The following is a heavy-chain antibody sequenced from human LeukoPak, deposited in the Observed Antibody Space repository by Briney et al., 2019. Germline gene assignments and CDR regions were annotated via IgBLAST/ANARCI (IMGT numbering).Heavy chain of an antibody. CDR1: GFTFSSYW. D-gene: IGHD3-3*01. CDR3: ARDYGSGLDY. Sequence: GGSLRLSCAASGFTFSSYWMHWVRQAPGKGLVWDSRINSDGSSTTYADSGKGRFTISTDNAKNTLYPQMNSLRAEDTAVYYCARDYGSGLDYWGQGTLVTVSS. V-gene: IGHV3-74*01. J-gene: IGHJ4*02. CDR2: INSDGSST.